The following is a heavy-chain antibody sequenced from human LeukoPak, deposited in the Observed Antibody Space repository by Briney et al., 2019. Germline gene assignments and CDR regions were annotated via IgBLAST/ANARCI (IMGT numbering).Heavy chain of an antibody. CDR1: GYTFTGYY. J-gene: IGHJ4*02. CDR3: AREGRFGGVIVPDY. D-gene: IGHD3-16*02. V-gene: IGHV1-2*06. Sequence: ASVKVSCEASGYTFTGYYMHWVRQAPGQGLEWMGRINPNSGGTNYAQKFQGRVTMTRDTSISTAYMELSRLRSDDTAVYYCAREGRFGGVIVPDYWGQGTLVTVSS. CDR2: INPNSGGT.